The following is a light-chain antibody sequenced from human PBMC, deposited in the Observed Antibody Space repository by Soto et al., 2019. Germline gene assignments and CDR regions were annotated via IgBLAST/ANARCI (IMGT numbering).Light chain of an antibody. CDR1: EFLSSSY. V-gene: IGKV3-20*01. Sequence: EIVVTQSPGTLYLSPGERATLACRASEFLSSSYLVWYQQRPGQAPRLLIYAASRRATGIPDRFSGSGSATEYTLTINTLEPEDFAVYYCQQQGTFGQGTKLEIK. J-gene: IGKJ2*01. CDR3: QQQGT. CDR2: AAS.